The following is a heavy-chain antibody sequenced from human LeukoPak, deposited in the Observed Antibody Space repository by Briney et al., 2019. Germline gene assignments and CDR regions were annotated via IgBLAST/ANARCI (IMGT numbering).Heavy chain of an antibody. J-gene: IGHJ6*03. CDR1: GFTFSDYY. CDR2: ISSSSSTI. CDR3: ARSHCSSTSCYSYYYYMDV. D-gene: IGHD2-2*01. Sequence: GGSLRLSCAASGFTFSDYYMSWIRQAPGKGLEWVSYISSSSSTIYYADSVKGRFTISRDNAKNSLYLQMNSLRAEDTAVYYCARSHCSSTSCYSYYYYMDVWGKGTTVTVSS. V-gene: IGHV3-11*04.